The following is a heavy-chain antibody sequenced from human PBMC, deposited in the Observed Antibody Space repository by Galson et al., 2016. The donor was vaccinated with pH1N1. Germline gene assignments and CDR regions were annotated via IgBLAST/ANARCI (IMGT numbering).Heavy chain of an antibody. CDR1: GSNFPTYW. D-gene: IGHD2/OR15-2a*01. J-gene: IGHJ6*02. CDR3: AGQMTPPGHYFHHLDV. Sequence: QSGAEVTKPGESLRISCKGSGSNFPTYWINWVRQMPGKGLEWMGRIDPSDSYTNYRPSFQGRVTISTDTSVSTAFLVLNNLKASDTAVYYCAGQMTPPGHYFHHLDVWGQGTTVTVPS. V-gene: IGHV5-10-1*01. CDR2: IDPSDSYT.